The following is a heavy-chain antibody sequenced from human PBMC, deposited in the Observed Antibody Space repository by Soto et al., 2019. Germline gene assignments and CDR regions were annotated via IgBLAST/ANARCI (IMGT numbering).Heavy chain of an antibody. CDR3: AKNRPRTGRFDY. V-gene: IGHV4-39*01. Sequence: PSETLSLTCPLSGASITSTTYFWAWICQPPGKGLERVGSIYYSGRTYYNPSLRSRVTISVDRSKNQFSLTMSSVTAADTAVYYCAKNRPRTGRFDYWGQGTSVTVSS. CDR2: IYYSGRT. CDR1: GASITSTTYF. J-gene: IGHJ4*02.